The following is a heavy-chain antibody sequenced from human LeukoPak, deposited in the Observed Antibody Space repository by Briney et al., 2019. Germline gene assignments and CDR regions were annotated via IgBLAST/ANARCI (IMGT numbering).Heavy chain of an antibody. CDR3: ARGQVLPAATYFYYSYGMDV. V-gene: IGHV1-8*01. CDR2: MNPNSGNT. CDR1: GYTFTSYD. Sequence: ASVKVSCKASGYTFTSYDINWVRQATGQGLEWMGWMNPNSGNTGYAQKFQGRVTMTRNTSISTAYMELSSLRSEDTAVYYCARGQVLPAATYFYYSYGMDVWGQGTTVTASS. D-gene: IGHD2-2*01. J-gene: IGHJ6*02.